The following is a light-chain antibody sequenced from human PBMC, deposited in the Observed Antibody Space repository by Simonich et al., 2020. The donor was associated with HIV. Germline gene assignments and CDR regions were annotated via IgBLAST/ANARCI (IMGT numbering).Light chain of an antibody. CDR3: QQYNSYSVT. Sequence: EIVMTQSPATLSVSPGERATLTCRASQSVSSNLAWSQQNPSPAPRLLIYGASTRATGIPARFSGSGSGTEFTLTISSLQSEDFATYYCQQYNSYSVTFGGGTKVEIK. V-gene: IGKV3-15*01. CDR1: QSVSSN. CDR2: GAS. J-gene: IGKJ4*01.